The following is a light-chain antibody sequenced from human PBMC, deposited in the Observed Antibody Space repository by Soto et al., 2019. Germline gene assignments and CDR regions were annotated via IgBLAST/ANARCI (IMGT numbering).Light chain of an antibody. CDR3: QQLHIYPST. Sequence: IQLTQSPSSLSASVGDRVTITCRASQDIGINLAWYHQVPGKAPKVLISGASAVQTGVPSGFSGSGSGTDFTLTISSLRPEHFATYYCQQLHIYPSTFGQGTKLEI. J-gene: IGKJ2*01. V-gene: IGKV1-9*01. CDR2: GAS. CDR1: QDIGIN.